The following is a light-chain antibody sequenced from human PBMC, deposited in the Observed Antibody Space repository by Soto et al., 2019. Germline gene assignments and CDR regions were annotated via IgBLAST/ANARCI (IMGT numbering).Light chain of an antibody. CDR2: AAS. Sequence: DIQMTQSPSSLSASFGDRVTLTCRASQNIYPCLNWYQQKPGTATKLLMYAASSLHSGVPSRFSGSGSETDFTLTISSLQPEDFATYYCQQYHTTPFTFGQGTKLEI. CDR3: QQYHTTPFT. V-gene: IGKV1-39*01. J-gene: IGKJ2*01. CDR1: QNIYPC.